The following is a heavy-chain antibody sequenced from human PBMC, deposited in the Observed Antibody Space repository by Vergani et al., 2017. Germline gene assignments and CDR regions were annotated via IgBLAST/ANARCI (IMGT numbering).Heavy chain of an antibody. CDR3: ARHSTVEWLVKLGWIDP. V-gene: IGHV4-39*01. J-gene: IGHJ5*02. CDR2: IYYSGST. CDR1: GASIRSSNYY. Sequence: QLQLQESGPGLVKPSATLSLTCSVSGASIRSSNYYWGWIRQPPGKGLEWIASIYYSGSTYYNPSLKSRVTISVDTSKNQFSLKLSSVTAADTAVYFCARHSTVEWLVKLGWIDPGWQGILVIVAS. D-gene: IGHD6-19*01.